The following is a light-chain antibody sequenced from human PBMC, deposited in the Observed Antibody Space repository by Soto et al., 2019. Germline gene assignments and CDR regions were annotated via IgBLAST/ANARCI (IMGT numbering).Light chain of an antibody. J-gene: IGKJ4*01. V-gene: IGKV1-12*01. CDR3: QQTSHFPLT. CDR1: QGLGSW. Sequence: DIPMTQSPSSASASVGDRVTITCRASQGLGSWLAWYQQQPGKAPKLLISAASNLQSGVPSRFSGSGSGTDFTLTISSLQPEDSATYYCQQTSHFPLTFGGGTKVEIK. CDR2: AAS.